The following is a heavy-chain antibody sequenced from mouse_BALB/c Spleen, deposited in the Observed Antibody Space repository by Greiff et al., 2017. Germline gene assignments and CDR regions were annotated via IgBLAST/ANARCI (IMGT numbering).Heavy chain of an antibody. Sequence: VQLQQSGGGLVKPGGSLKLSCAASGFTFSSYAMSWVRQTPEKRLEWVASISSGGSTYYPDSVKGRFTISRDNAKNTLYLQMSSLKSEDTAMYYCARRGSSGYVVYWGQGTLVTVSA. CDR1: GFTFSSYA. CDR2: ISSGGST. D-gene: IGHD3-1*01. V-gene: IGHV5-6*01. CDR3: ARRGSSGYVVY. J-gene: IGHJ3*01.